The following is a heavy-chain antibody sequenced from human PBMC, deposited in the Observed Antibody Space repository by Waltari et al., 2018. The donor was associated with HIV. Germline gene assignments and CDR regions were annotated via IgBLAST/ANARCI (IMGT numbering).Heavy chain of an antibody. D-gene: IGHD3-3*01. Sequence: QVQLVQSGAEVKKPGASVKVSCKASGYTFTSYYMHWVRQAPGQGLEWMGIINPSGGSTSYAQKFQGRVTMTRDTSTSTVYMELSSLRSEDTAVYYCARDWSRLRFPSPFDPWGQGTLVTVSS. CDR2: INPSGGST. CDR1: GYTFTSYY. J-gene: IGHJ5*02. CDR3: ARDWSRLRFPSPFDP. V-gene: IGHV1-46*01.